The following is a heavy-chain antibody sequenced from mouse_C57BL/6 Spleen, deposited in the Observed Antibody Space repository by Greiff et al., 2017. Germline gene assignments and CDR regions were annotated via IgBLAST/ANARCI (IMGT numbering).Heavy chain of an antibody. D-gene: IGHD1-1*01. Sequence: QVQLKQPGAELVKPGASVKLSCKASGYTFTSYWMHWVKQRPGQGLEWIGMIHPNSGSTNYNEKFKSKATLTVDKSSSTAYMQLSSLTSEDSAVYYCARGITTVPGWYFDVWGTGTTVTVSS. CDR3: ARGITTVPGWYFDV. J-gene: IGHJ1*03. CDR2: IHPNSGST. CDR1: GYTFTSYW. V-gene: IGHV1-64*01.